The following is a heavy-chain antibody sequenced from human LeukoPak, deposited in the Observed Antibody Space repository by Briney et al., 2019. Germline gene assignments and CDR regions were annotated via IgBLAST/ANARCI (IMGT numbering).Heavy chain of an antibody. CDR3: ARAYYGSGSYTYFDY. Sequence: SATLSLTCTVSGGSISSYYWSWIRQHPGKGLEWIGHIYYSGSTNYNPSLKSRVTISVDTSKNQFSLKLSSVTAADTAVYYCARAYYGSGSYTYFDYWGQGTLVTVSS. J-gene: IGHJ4*02. V-gene: IGHV4-59*01. CDR1: GGSISSYY. CDR2: IYYSGST. D-gene: IGHD3-10*01.